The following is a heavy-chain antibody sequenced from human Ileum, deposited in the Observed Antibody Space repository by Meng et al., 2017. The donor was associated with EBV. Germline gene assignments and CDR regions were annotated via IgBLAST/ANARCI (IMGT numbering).Heavy chain of an antibody. D-gene: IGHD3-22*01. J-gene: IGHJ4*02. CDR3: ASSDYYRSDY. Sequence: QVRLQESGRGVVTPWETLSLTCAVSGGSISRSDWWSWVRQPPGKGLEWIGETSHSGSNNYSPSLKSRVTISLDKSKNQLSLKLNSVTAADTAVYYCASSDYYRSDYWGQGTLVTASS. CDR2: TSHSGSN. V-gene: IGHV4-4*02. CDR1: GGSISRSDW.